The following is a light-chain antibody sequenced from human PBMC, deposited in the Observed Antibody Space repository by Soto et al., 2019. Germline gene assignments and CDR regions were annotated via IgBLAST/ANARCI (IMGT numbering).Light chain of an antibody. CDR2: DTY. V-gene: IGKV1-5*03. CDR1: QTISSW. J-gene: IGKJ1*01. Sequence: DIQLTQSPSTLSASVGDRVTITCRASQTISSWLAWYQQKPGKAPNLLIYDTYNLESGVPSRFRGSGAWTEFTLTISSLQPDDIATYYCQYYNDYCWTFGQGTKVEI. CDR3: QYYNDYCWT.